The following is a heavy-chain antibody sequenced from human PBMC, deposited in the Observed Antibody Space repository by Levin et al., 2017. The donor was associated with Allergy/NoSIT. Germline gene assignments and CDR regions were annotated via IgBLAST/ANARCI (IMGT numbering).Heavy chain of an antibody. CDR1: GFTVSTNY. CDR2: IYSGGIT. V-gene: IGHV3-53*01. Sequence: AWGSLRLSCAASGFTVSTNYVTWVRQAPGKGLEWVSIIYSGGITYYADSVKGRFTLSRDTSKNTLYLQMNSLRADDTAVYYCARQADSVAGIDSWGQGTLVTVSS. J-gene: IGHJ4*02. CDR3: ARQADSVAGIDS. D-gene: IGHD6-19*01.